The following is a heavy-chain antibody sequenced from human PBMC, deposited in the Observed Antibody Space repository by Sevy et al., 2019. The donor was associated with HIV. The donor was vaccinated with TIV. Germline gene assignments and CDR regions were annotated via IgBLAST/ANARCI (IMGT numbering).Heavy chain of an antibody. CDR3: ARVPVEYSSSSKLDY. D-gene: IGHD6-6*01. CDR2: ISAYNGNT. CDR1: GYTFTSYG. Sequence: ASVKVSCKASGYTFTSYGISWVRQAPGQGLEWMGRISAYNGNTNYAQKLQGRVTMTTDTSTSTAYMELRSLRSDDTAVYYCARVPVEYSSSSKLDYWGQGTLVTVSS. V-gene: IGHV1-18*01. J-gene: IGHJ4*02.